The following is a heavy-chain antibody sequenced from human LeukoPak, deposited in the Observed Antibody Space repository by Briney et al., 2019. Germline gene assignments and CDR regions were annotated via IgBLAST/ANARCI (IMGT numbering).Heavy chain of an antibody. CDR1: GGSISSGGYY. D-gene: IGHD1-26*01. J-gene: IGHJ4*02. V-gene: IGHV4-31*03. Sequence: PSETLSLTCTVSGGSISSGGYYWSWIRQHPGKGLEWIGYIYYSGSTYYNPSLKSRVTISVDTSKNQFSLKLSSVTAADTAVYYCVRDSGSYPNYFDYWGQGTLVTVSS. CDR3: VRDSGSYPNYFDY. CDR2: IYYSGST.